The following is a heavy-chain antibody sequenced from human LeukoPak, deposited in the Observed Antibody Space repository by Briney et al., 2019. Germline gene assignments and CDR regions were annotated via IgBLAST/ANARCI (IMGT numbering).Heavy chain of an antibody. D-gene: IGHD6-19*01. J-gene: IGHJ4*02. V-gene: IGHV2-5*02. CDR2: IYWDDDK. Sequence: SGPTLVNPTQTLTQTCTFSGFSLSTSGVGVCWIRQPPGKALVWLALIYWDDDKPYSPSLKSRLTITKDTSKNQVVLTMTNMDPVDTATYHCAHRHSSGWYSCFDYWGQGTLVTVSS. CDR3: AHRHSSGWYSCFDY. CDR1: GFSLSTSGVG.